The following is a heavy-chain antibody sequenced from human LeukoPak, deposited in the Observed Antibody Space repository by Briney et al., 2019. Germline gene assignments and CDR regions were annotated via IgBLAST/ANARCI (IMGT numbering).Heavy chain of an antibody. Sequence: ASVTVSCKPSGDTFTSYGISWVRQAPGQGLEWMGWISAYDGNTNYAQKLKGRVTKTTDTSTSTGYLELRSRRSDDTAVYYCARGGLSGDYDILTGYQYWGQGTLVTVSS. CDR2: ISAYDGNT. D-gene: IGHD3-9*01. J-gene: IGHJ4*02. V-gene: IGHV1-18*04. CDR1: GDTFTSYG. CDR3: ARGGLSGDYDILTGYQY.